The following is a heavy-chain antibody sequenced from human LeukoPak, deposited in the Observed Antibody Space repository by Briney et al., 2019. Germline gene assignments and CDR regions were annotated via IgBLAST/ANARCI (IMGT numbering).Heavy chain of an antibody. CDR2: INHSGST. D-gene: IGHD1-26*01. CDR3: ARGAGIVGATTSNNWFDP. V-gene: IGHV4-34*01. CDR1: GGSFSGYY. J-gene: IGHJ5*02. Sequence: SETLSLTCAVYGGSFSGYYWSWIRQPPGKGLEWIGEINHSGSTNYNPSLKSRVTISVDTSKNQFSLKLSSVAAADTAVYYCARGAGIVGATTSNNWFDPWGQGTLVTVSS.